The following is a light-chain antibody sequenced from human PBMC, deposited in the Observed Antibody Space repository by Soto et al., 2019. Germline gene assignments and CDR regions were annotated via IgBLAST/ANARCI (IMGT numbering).Light chain of an antibody. Sequence: DIQMTQSPSTLSGSVGDRVTITCRASQTISSWLAWYQQKPVKAPKLLIYKASTLKSGVPSRFSGSGSGTEFTLTISSLQPDDFATDYCQHYNSYSESFGQGTKVE. CDR1: QTISSW. CDR2: KAS. J-gene: IGKJ1*01. CDR3: QHYNSYSES. V-gene: IGKV1-5*03.